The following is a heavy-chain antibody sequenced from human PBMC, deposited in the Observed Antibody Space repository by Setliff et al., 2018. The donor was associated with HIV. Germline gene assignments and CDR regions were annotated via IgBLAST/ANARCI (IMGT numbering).Heavy chain of an antibody. J-gene: IGHJ4*02. CDR1: GFTFSSYE. D-gene: IGHD2-2*01. CDR2: ISSSGGTI. Sequence: GGSLRLSCAASGFTFSSYEMNWVRQAPGKGLEWVSYISSSGGTIYYADSVKGRFTISRDNAKKSLYLQMNSLRADDTAMYYCARSRPTNYFDYWGQGTLVTVSS. CDR3: ARSRPTNYFDY. V-gene: IGHV3-48*03.